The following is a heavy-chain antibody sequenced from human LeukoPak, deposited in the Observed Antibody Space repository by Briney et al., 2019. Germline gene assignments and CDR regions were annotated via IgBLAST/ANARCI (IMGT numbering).Heavy chain of an antibody. V-gene: IGHV3-30-3*01. J-gene: IGHJ5*02. D-gene: IGHD1/OR15-1a*01. CDR1: GFTFSSYA. CDR3: ARDLGNKQPTCFAP. Sequence: PGGSLGLSCAASGFTFSSYAMHWVRQAPGKGLEWVAVISYDGSNKYYADSVKGRFTISRDNSKNTLYLQMNSLRAEDTAVYYCARDLGNKQPTCFAPWGQGPLVTAS. CDR2: ISYDGSNK.